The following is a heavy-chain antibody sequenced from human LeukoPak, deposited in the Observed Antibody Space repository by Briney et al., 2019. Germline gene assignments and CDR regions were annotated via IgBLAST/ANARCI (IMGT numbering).Heavy chain of an antibody. Sequence: ASVKVSCKASGYTFTSYYMHWVRQAPGQGLEWMGWISAYNGNTNYAQKLQGRVTMTTDTSTSTAYMELRSLRSDDTAVYYCARVPLNYYGSGSYYELDYWGQGTLVTVSS. CDR3: ARVPLNYYGSGSYYELDY. V-gene: IGHV1-18*04. D-gene: IGHD3-10*01. CDR1: GYTFTSYY. CDR2: ISAYNGNT. J-gene: IGHJ4*02.